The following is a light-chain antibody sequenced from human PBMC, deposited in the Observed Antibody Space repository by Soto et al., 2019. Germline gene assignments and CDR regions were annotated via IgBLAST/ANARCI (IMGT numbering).Light chain of an antibody. Sequence: DIQMTQSPSTLSASVGDRVTITCRASQSISSWLAWYQQKPGKAPKLLIYDASSLESGVPSRFSGSGSGTEFTLPINSLQPDDFATYDCQKYNSYPCTFGQGKRLEIK. J-gene: IGKJ5*01. CDR3: QKYNSYPCT. CDR1: QSISSW. V-gene: IGKV1-5*01. CDR2: DAS.